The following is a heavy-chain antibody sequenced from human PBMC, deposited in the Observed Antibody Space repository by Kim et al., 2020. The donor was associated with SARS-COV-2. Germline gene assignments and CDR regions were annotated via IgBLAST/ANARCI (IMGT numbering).Heavy chain of an antibody. Sequence: ASVKVSCKASGYTFTSYAMNWVRQAPGQGLEWMGWINTNTGNPTYAQGFTGRFVFSLDTSVSTAYLQISSLKAEDTAVYYCARDQGVVLLWFGELIPPSLPRGNWFDPWGQGTLVTVSS. CDR2: INTNTGNP. CDR1: GYTFTSYA. V-gene: IGHV7-4-1*02. J-gene: IGHJ5*02. CDR3: ARDQGVVLLWFGELIPPSLPRGNWFDP. D-gene: IGHD3-10*01.